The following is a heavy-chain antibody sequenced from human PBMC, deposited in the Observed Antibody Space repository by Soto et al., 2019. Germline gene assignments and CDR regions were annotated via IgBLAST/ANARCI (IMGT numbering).Heavy chain of an antibody. V-gene: IGHV4-61*01. D-gene: IGHD2-2*01. J-gene: IGHJ3*02. CDR2: IYYSGST. CDR3: AREPQVPDAMTFGAFDI. CDR1: GGSVSSGSYY. Sequence: QVQLQESGPGLVKPSETLSLTCTVSGGSVSSGSYYWSWFRQPPGKVLEWIGYIYYSGSTNYNPSLKSRDTVSVDTSKNQYPLKLSSETAADTAVYYCAREPQVPDAMTFGAFDIWGQGTMVTVSS.